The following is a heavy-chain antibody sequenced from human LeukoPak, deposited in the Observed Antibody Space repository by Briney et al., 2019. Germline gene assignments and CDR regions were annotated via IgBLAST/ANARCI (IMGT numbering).Heavy chain of an antibody. Sequence: PGGSLRLSCAASGLPFTNAWMAWVRQPPGKGLEWVGRIKSVTEGGTTDYAAPVKGRFTISRDDSKNTLYLQMNSLNTEDTAVYYCTRDIVSISQPYYFDYWGQGTLVTVSS. CDR1: GLPFTNAW. J-gene: IGHJ4*02. V-gene: IGHV3-15*01. D-gene: IGHD2-2*01. CDR2: IKSVTEGGTT. CDR3: TRDIVSISQPYYFDY.